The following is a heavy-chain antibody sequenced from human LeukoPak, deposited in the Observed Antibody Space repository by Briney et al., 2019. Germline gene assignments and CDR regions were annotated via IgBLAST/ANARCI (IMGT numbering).Heavy chain of an antibody. V-gene: IGHV3-30*18. D-gene: IGHD3-16*01. CDR2: ISYDGSNK. J-gene: IGHJ4*02. CDR1: GFTFSSYG. CDR3: AKDHPMLCFDY. Sequence: GGSLRLSCAASGFTFSSYGMHWVRQAPGKGLEWVAVISYDGSNKYYADSVKGRFTISRDNSKNTLYLQMNSLRAEDTAVYYCAKDHPMLCFDYWGQGTLVTVSS.